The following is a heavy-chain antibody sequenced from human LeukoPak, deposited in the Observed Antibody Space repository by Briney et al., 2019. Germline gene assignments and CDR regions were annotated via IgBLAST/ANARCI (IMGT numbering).Heavy chain of an antibody. CDR1: GGSISSSS. J-gene: IGHJ5*02. CDR3: ARSGFSMTTLNH. V-gene: IGHV3-48*02. D-gene: IGHD4-11*01. CDR2: ISSGSSIM. Sequence: ETLSLTCTVSGGSISSSSYYWGWIRQPPGKGLEWVSCISSGSSIMYYADPVKGRFTISRDSATNSLYLQMNSLRDEDTAVYYCARSGFSMTTLNHWGQGTLVTVSS.